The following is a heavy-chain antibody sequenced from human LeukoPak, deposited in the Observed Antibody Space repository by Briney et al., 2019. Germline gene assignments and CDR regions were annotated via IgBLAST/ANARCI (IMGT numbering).Heavy chain of an antibody. CDR1: GYNFTKYW. J-gene: IGHJ4*02. V-gene: IGHV5-51*01. D-gene: IGHD6-6*01. CDR3: ARQASLAARITY. Sequence: KPGESLKISCQGSGYNFTKYWIVWVRPMPGKGLEWMAIIYPGDSDTRYSPSFQGQVTISADKSISTAYLQWSSLKASDTAMYYCARQASLAARITYWGQGTLVTVSS. CDR2: IYPGDSDT.